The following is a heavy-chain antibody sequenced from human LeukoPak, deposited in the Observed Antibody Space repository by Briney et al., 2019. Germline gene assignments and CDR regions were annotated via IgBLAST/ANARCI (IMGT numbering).Heavy chain of an antibody. CDR2: IQNDGTNK. J-gene: IGHJ4*02. V-gene: IGHV3-30*04. Sequence: SGGSLRLSCAASGFTFSGSAMHWVRQAPGKGLEWVSFIQNDGTNKYYADSVKGRFTISRDSSKNTVYLQMNSLRAEDTAVYHCAKDRGGFIAAAGTNYFDYWGQGTLVTVSS. D-gene: IGHD6-13*01. CDR1: GFTFSGSA. CDR3: AKDRGGFIAAAGTNYFDY.